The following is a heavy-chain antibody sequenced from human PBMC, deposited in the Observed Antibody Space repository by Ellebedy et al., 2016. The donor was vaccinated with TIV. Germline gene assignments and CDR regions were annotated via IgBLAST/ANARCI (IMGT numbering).Heavy chain of an antibody. J-gene: IGHJ4*02. CDR2: MNPTIDDT. V-gene: IGHV1-8*01. Sequence: AASVKVSCKASGYTFTSHAINWVRQAPGQGLEWMGWMNPTIDDTDSAQKFQGRLTMTRNTSISAAYMELSSLGSDDTAEYYCARGVRGYSAYGLVDYWGQGTQVTVSS. CDR1: GYTFTSHA. D-gene: IGHD5-12*01. CDR3: ARGVRGYSAYGLVDY.